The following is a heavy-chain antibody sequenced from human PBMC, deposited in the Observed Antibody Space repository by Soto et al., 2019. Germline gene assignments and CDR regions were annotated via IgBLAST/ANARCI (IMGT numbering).Heavy chain of an antibody. V-gene: IGHV5-51*01. J-gene: IGHJ4*02. CDR3: TRGPTTPFDS. Sequence: PGESLKISCQGTGYRFSSSWIGWVRQKPGKGLEWLGNVYPSDSDVRYSLAFEGQVTISADNSINTASLKLLNPKASDTAIYYCTRGPTTPFDSGGQGTGVTVSS. CDR1: GYRFSSSW. CDR2: VYPSDSDV.